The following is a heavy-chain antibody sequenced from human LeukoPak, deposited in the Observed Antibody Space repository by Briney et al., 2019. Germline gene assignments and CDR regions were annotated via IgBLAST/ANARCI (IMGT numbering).Heavy chain of an antibody. V-gene: IGHV3-30*03. CDR3: AREPYGSGSYYAILYYFDY. D-gene: IGHD3-10*01. CDR2: ISHDGSDK. CDR1: GFTSKKYG. Sequence: GGSLRLSCEASGFTSKKYGMHWVRQAPGKGLEWVAFISHDGSDKYYADSVKGRFTISSDNSKNTQFLQMNSLRVEDTAVYYCAREPYGSGSYYAILYYFDYWGQGTLVTVSS. J-gene: IGHJ4*02.